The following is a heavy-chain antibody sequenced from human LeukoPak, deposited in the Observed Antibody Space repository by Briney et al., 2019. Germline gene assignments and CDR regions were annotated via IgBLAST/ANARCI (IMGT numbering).Heavy chain of an antibody. J-gene: IGHJ3*01. CDR3: AKSRGYGSENPTDAFDL. Sequence: GGSLSLSCAASGFTFSSYPMSWARQAPGKGLEWVSAISGSGGSTYYADSVKGRFTISRDNSKNTLYLQMNSLRAEDTAVYYCAKSRGYGSENPTDAFDLWGQGTMVTVSS. D-gene: IGHD3-10*01. CDR2: ISGSGGST. CDR1: GFTFSSYP. V-gene: IGHV3-23*01.